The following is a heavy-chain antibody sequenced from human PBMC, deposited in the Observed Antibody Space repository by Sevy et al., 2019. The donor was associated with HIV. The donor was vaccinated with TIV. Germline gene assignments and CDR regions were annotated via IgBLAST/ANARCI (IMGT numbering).Heavy chain of an antibody. D-gene: IGHD3-3*01. CDR3: ARLYYDFWSGYRHFDY. J-gene: IGHJ4*02. V-gene: IGHV4-4*02. CDR2: IYHSGST. Sequence: SETLSLTCAVSGGSISSSNWWSWVRQPPGKGLEWIGEIYHSGSTNYNPSLKSRVTISVDKSKNQFSLKLSSVTAADTAEYYCARLYYDFWSGYRHFDYWGQGNLVTVSS. CDR1: GGSISSSNW.